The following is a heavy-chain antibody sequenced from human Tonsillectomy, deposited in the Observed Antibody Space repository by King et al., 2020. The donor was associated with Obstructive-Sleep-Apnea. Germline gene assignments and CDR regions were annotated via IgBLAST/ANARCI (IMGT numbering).Heavy chain of an antibody. CDR2: IRSKANSYAT. CDR1: GFTFSGSA. D-gene: IGHD2-2*02. V-gene: IGHV3-73*01. J-gene: IGHJ4*02. Sequence: VQLVESGGGLVQPGGSLKLSCAASGFTFSGSAMHWVRQASGKGLEWVGRIRSKANSYATAYAASVKGRFTISRDDSKNTAYLQMNSLETEDTAVYYCTRLRGDCSSTSPYKTCPDYWGQGTLVTVSS. CDR3: TRLRGDCSSTSPYKTCPDY.